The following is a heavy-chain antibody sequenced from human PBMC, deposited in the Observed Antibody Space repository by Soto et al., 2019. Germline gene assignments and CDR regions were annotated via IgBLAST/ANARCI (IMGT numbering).Heavy chain of an antibody. CDR1: GYTFTNYG. J-gene: IGHJ4*02. V-gene: IGHV1-18*01. CDR2: ISPYSGKT. D-gene: IGHD3-9*01. CDR3: TRDRLTLTTSLIFDF. Sequence: QVQLVQSGAEVKKPGASVKVSCKASGYTFTNYGIAWVRQAPGQGLEWMGWISPYSGKTDYRQNLQGRVTMTADTSXXTADMELRSLRSDDTAVYYCTRDRLTLTTSLIFDFWGQGTLVTVSS.